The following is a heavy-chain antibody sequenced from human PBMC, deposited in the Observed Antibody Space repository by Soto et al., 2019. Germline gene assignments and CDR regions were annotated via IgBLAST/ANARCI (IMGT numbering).Heavy chain of an antibody. J-gene: IGHJ6*02. V-gene: IGHV1-18*01. CDR3: ARGDVYDSSGTDYYGMDV. CDR1: GYTFTMYG. D-gene: IGHD3-22*01. Sequence: SVKVSCKASGYTFTMYGISGVGQSGLRWREGMGCISGYNGNTNYAQKLQGRVTMTTDTSTSTAYMELRSLRSDDTAVYYCARGDVYDSSGTDYYGMDVWGQGTTVTVSS. CDR2: ISGYNGNT.